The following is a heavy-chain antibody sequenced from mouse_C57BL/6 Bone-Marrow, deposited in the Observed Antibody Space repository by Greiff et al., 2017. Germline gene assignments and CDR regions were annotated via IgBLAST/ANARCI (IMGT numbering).Heavy chain of an antibody. J-gene: IGHJ2*01. CDR1: GYTFTSYG. CDR2: IYPRSGNT. Sequence: VQLQQSGAELARPGASVKLSCTASGYTFTSYGISWVKQRTGQGLEWIGEIYPRSGNTYYNEKFKGKATLTADKSSSTAYMELRSLTSEDSSVYFCARGVITHSFDYWGQGTTLTVSS. CDR3: ARGVITHSFDY. V-gene: IGHV1-81*01.